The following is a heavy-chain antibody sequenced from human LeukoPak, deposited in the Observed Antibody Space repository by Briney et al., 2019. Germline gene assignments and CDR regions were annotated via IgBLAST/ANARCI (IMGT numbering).Heavy chain of an antibody. CDR3: ARSLLLYSSTWYALDY. J-gene: IGHJ4*02. V-gene: IGHV3-30-3*01. Sequence: PGRSLRLSCAASGFPFSTYSVHWVRQAPGKGLEWVALISYDGTNKYYADSVKGRFTISRDNSNNTLYLQMNSLRAEDTAVYYCARSLLLYSSTWYALDYWGQGTLVTVSS. CDR1: GFPFSTYS. D-gene: IGHD6-13*01. CDR2: ISYDGTNK.